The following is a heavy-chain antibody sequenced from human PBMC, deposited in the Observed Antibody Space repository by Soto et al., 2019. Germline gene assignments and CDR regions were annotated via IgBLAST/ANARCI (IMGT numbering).Heavy chain of an antibody. Sequence: LETLPVTYTVSGYSLSSGSYWAWIRQPPGKGQEWIASIYHGGTTFYNPSLKSRITISVDTSNNQFSLKLTSVTAADTAVYYCARVHVMVVAGSTFDYWGHGTLVSVS. CDR2: IYHGGTT. D-gene: IGHD6-19*01. CDR1: GYSLSSGSY. CDR3: ARVHVMVVAGSTFDY. J-gene: IGHJ4*01. V-gene: IGHV4-38-2*02.